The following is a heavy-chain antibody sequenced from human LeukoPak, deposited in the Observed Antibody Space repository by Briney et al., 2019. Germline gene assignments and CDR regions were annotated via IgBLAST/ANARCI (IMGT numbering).Heavy chain of an antibody. V-gene: IGHV3-23*01. D-gene: IGHD3-10*01. CDR2: ISGSGGGT. CDR3: ARERIRGLGAFDI. J-gene: IGHJ3*02. CDR1: GFTFSTFA. Sequence: PGGSLRLSCAASGFTFSTFAMGWVRQAPGKGLEWVSTISGSGGGTYYADSVKGRFTTSRDNSKNTLYLQMNSLGAEDTAVYYCARERIRGLGAFDIWGQGTMVTVSS.